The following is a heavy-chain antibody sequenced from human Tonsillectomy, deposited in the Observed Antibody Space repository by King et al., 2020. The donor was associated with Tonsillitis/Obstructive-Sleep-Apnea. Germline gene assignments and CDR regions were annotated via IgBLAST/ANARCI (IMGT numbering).Heavy chain of an antibody. V-gene: IGHV1-69*12. CDR3: AGGTTVFGLVPDAFDI. CDR2: FLPIFGTT. J-gene: IGHJ3*02. Sequence: QLVQSGAEVKKPGSSVKVSCKASGGTFSHYGITWVRQAPGQGLEWMGGFLPIFGTTKYAQKFQDRLTITADEATSTVYMELSSLRSEDTAVYSCAGGTTVFGLVPDAFDIWGQGTMVTVSS. D-gene: IGHD3/OR15-3a*01. CDR1: GGTFSHYG.